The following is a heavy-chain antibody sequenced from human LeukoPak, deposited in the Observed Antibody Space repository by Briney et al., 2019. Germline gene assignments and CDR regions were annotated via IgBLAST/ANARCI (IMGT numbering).Heavy chain of an antibody. V-gene: IGHV4-34*01. Sequence: SETLSLTCAVYGGSFSGYYWSWIRQPPGEGLEWIGEINHSGSTNYNPSLKSRVTISVDTSKNQFSLKLSSVTAADTAVYYCARGGGNPSPRYCSGGSCYSRNYMDVWGKGTTVTVSS. D-gene: IGHD2-15*01. J-gene: IGHJ6*03. CDR2: INHSGST. CDR3: ARGGGNPSPRYCSGGSCYSRNYMDV. CDR1: GGSFSGYY.